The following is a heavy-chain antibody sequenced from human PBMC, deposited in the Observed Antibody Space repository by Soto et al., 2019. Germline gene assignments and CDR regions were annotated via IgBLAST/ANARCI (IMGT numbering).Heavy chain of an antibody. CDR3: SKRDIAVACSHPGAGNYYYYDMDV. CDR2: FDPEDGET. Sequence: ASVKVSCKVSGYTLTELSMHWVRQAPGKGLEWMGGFDPEDGETIYAQKFQGRVTMTEDTSTDTAYMELSSLRSEDTAVYYCSKRDIAVACSHPGAGNYYYYDMDVWGQGTTVTVSS. V-gene: IGHV1-24*01. D-gene: IGHD6-19*01. J-gene: IGHJ6*02. CDR1: GYTLTELS.